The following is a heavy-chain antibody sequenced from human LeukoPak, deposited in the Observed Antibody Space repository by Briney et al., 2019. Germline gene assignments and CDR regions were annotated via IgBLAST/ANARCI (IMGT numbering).Heavy chain of an antibody. D-gene: IGHD2-2*01. CDR1: GFTFSSYA. CDR3: AKGIYCSSTSCYFPAYYYYYGMDV. CDR2: ISGSGGST. V-gene: IGHV3-23*01. J-gene: IGHJ6*02. Sequence: GGSLRLSCEASGFTFSSYAMSWVRQAPGKGLEWVSAISGSGGSTYYADSVKGRFTISRDNSKNTLYLQMNSLRAEDTAVYYCAKGIYCSSTSCYFPAYYYYYGMDVWGQGTTVTVSS.